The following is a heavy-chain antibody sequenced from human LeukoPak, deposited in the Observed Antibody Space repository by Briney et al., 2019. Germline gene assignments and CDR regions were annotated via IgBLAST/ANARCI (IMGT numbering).Heavy chain of an antibody. CDR2: ISSSSSYI. V-gene: IGHV3-21*01. CDR1: GFTFSSYS. J-gene: IGHJ4*02. CDR3: ARVGLGYGDYKVDY. D-gene: IGHD4-17*01. Sequence: KSGGSLRLSCAASGFTFSSYSMNWVRQAPGKGLEWVSSISSSSSYIYYADSVKGRFTISRDNAKNSLYLQMNSLRAEDTAVYYCARVGLGYGDYKVDYWGQGTLVTVSS.